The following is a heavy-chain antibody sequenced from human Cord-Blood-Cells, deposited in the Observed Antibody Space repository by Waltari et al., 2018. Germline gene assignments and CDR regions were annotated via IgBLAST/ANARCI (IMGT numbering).Heavy chain of an antibody. CDR2: IYYSGST. V-gene: IGHV4-59*01. D-gene: IGHD2-15*01. CDR3: ARAVVVVAATRYSVSWFDP. Sequence: QVQLQESGPGLVKPSETLSLTCTVSGGSISSYYWSWIRQPPGKGLEWIGYIYYSGSTNYNPALKSRVTISVDTSKNQFSLKLSSVTAADTAVYYCARAVVVVAATRYSVSWFDPWGQETLVTVSS. J-gene: IGHJ5*02. CDR1: GGSISSYY.